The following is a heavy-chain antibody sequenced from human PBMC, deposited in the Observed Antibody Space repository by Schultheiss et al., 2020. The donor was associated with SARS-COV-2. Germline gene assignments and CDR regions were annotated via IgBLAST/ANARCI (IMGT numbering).Heavy chain of an antibody. Sequence: GESLKISCAASGFTFSSYAMHWVRQAPGKGLEWVAVISYDGSNKYYADSVKGRFTISRDNSKNTLYLQMNSLRAEDTAVYYCARDGTGIAAANIGPPDYGMDVWGQGTTVIVSS. CDR2: ISYDGSNK. V-gene: IGHV3-30*04. CDR3: ARDGTGIAAANIGPPDYGMDV. CDR1: GFTFSSYA. D-gene: IGHD6-13*01. J-gene: IGHJ6*02.